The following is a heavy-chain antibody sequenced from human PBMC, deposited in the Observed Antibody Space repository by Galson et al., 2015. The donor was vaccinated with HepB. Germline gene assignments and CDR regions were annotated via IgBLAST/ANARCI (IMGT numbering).Heavy chain of an antibody. V-gene: IGHV3-48*02. CDR2: ISSSSSTI. D-gene: IGHD3-3*01. Sequence: SLRLSCAASGFTFSSYSMNWVRQAPGKGLEWVSYISSSSSTIYYADSVKGRFTISRDNAKNSLYLQMNSLRDEDTAVYYCARGPDFWSGSDKNLIDYWGQGTLITVSS. J-gene: IGHJ4*02. CDR3: ARGPDFWSGSDKNLIDY. CDR1: GFTFSSYS.